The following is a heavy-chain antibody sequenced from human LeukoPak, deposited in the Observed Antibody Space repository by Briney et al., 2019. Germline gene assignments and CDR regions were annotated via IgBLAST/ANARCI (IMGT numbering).Heavy chain of an antibody. Sequence: EASVKVSCKVSGYTFTDYYMHWVQQAHGKGLVWMGLVDPEDGETIYAEKFQGRVTITADTSTDTAYMELSSLRSEDTAVYYCATLPMISAPENNWFDPWGQGTLVTVSS. CDR2: VDPEDGET. CDR1: GYTFTDYY. J-gene: IGHJ5*02. CDR3: ATLPMISAPENNWFDP. V-gene: IGHV1-69-2*01. D-gene: IGHD3/OR15-3a*01.